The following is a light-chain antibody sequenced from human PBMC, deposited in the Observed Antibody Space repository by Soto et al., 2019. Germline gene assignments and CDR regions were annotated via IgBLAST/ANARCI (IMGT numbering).Light chain of an antibody. V-gene: IGLV3-9*01. Sequence: SYELTQPLSVSVALGQTARITCGGNNIGTKSVHWYQQKPGQASVLVIYRDNNRPSGIPERFSGSNSGNTATLTISRAQAGDEADYSCQVWDSSTVVFGGGTKLTVL. J-gene: IGLJ2*01. CDR2: RDN. CDR1: NIGTKS. CDR3: QVWDSSTVV.